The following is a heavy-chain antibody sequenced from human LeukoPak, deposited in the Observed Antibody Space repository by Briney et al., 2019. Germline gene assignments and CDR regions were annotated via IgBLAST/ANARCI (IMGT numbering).Heavy chain of an antibody. V-gene: IGHV5-51*01. D-gene: IGHD2/OR15-2a*01. J-gene: IGHJ6*02. CDR2: IFPGDSDT. CDR1: GYSFTNYW. Sequence: GESLKISCKAIGYSFTNYWIAWVRQMPGKGLEWMGTIFPGDSDTTYSPSFQGQVTISVDNSISTAYLQWSSLKASDTAKYYCARTEYREYYYYYIDVWGQGTTVTVSS. CDR3: ARTEYREYYYYYIDV.